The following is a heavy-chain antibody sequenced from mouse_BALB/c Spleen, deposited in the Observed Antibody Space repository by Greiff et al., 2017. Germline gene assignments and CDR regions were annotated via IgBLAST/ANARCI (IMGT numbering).Heavy chain of an antibody. V-gene: IGHV2-5-1*01. J-gene: IGHJ4*01. CDR2: IWRGGST. D-gene: IGHD2-10*02. CDR1: GFSLTSYG. Sequence: QVQLKESGPSLVQPSQSLSITCTVSGFSLTSYGVHWVRQSPGKGLEWLGVIWRGGSTDYNAAFMSRLSITKDNSKSQVFFKMNSLQADDTAIYYCAKGPKYGNYPYAMDYWGQGTSVTVSS. CDR3: AKGPKYGNYPYAMDY.